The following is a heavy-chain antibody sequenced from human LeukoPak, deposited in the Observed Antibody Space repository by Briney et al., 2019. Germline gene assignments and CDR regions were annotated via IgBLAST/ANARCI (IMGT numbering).Heavy chain of an antibody. V-gene: IGHV1-2*02. CDR1: GYTFTGYY. Sequence: ASVKVSCKASGYTFTGYYMHWVRQAPGQGLEWMGWINPNSGGTNYAQKFQGRVTMTRDTSISTAYMELSRLRSDDTAVYYCARDSKRMGFLVSYYYDSSGSNPFGYWGQGTLVTVSS. D-gene: IGHD3-22*01. J-gene: IGHJ4*02. CDR3: ARDSKRMGFLVSYYYDSSGSNPFGY. CDR2: INPNSGGT.